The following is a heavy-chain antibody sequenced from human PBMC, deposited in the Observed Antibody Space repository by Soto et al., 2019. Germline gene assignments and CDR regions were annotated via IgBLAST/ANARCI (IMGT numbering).Heavy chain of an antibody. V-gene: IGHV3-21*01. CDR2: ISSSSNYI. CDR1: GFTFSSYN. J-gene: IGHJ4*02. D-gene: IGHD5-18*01. CDR3: ARDRGYTYGFDF. Sequence: GGSLRLSCTASGFTFSSYNMNWVRQAPGKGLEWVSSISSSSNYIYYADSMKGRFTISRDNAKNSLYLQMNSLRDEDTAVYYCARDRGYTYGFDFWGQGALVTVSS.